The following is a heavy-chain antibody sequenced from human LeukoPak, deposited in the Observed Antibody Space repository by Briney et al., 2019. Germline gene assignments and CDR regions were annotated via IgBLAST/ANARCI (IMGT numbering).Heavy chain of an antibody. CDR2: ISGYNGNT. J-gene: IGHJ4*02. CDR1: TYTFTRYG. Sequence: EASVKVSCKASTYTFTRYGISWVRQAPGQGLEWMGWISGYNGNTNYAQKLQGRVTMTTDTSTSTAYMELRSLRSDDTAVYYCARVFIPSRITMIVPPGNYWGQGTLVTVSS. V-gene: IGHV1-18*01. CDR3: ARVFIPSRITMIVPPGNY. D-gene: IGHD3-22*01.